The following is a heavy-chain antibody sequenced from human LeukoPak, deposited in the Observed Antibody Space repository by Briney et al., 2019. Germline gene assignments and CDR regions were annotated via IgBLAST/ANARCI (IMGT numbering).Heavy chain of an antibody. D-gene: IGHD5-18*01. J-gene: IGHJ6*02. CDR3: AGGYSYGGYYYYYGMDV. V-gene: IGHV3-23*01. Sequence: GGSLRLSCAASGFTFSGYAMSWVRQAPGKGLEWVSAISGSGGSTYYADSVKGRFTISRDNSKNTLYLQMNSLRAEDTAVYYCAGGYSYGGYYYYYGMDVWGQGTTVTVSS. CDR1: GFTFSGYA. CDR2: ISGSGGST.